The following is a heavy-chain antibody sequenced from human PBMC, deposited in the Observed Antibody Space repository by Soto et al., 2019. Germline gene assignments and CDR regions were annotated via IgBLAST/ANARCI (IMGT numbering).Heavy chain of an antibody. V-gene: IGHV3-30-3*01. CDR3: ARDLVDYSVYYYYGMDV. CDR2: ISYDGSNK. J-gene: IGHJ6*02. CDR1: GFTFSSYA. Sequence: LRLSCAASGFTFSSYAMHWVRQAPGKGLEWVAVISYDGSNKYYADSVKGRFTISRDNSKNTLYLQMNSLRAEDTAVYYCARDLVDYSVYYYYGMDVWGQGTTVTVSS. D-gene: IGHD4-4*01.